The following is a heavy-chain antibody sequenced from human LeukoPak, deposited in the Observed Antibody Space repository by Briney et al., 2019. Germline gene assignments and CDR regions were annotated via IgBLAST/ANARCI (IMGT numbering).Heavy chain of an antibody. CDR3: ARDRDYGRDY. V-gene: IGHV3-21*01. J-gene: IGHJ4*02. D-gene: IGHD4-17*01. CDR1: GFTLSSYS. Sequence: GGSLRLSCAASGFTLSSYSMNWVRQAPGKGLEWVSSISSSSSYRYYADSVKGRFTISRDNAKNSLYLQMNSLRAEDTAVYYCARDRDYGRDYWGQGTLVTVSS. CDR2: ISSSSSYR.